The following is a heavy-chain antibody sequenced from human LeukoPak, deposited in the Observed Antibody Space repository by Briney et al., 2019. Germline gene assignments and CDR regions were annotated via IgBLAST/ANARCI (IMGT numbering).Heavy chain of an antibody. J-gene: IGHJ4*02. CDR2: ISAYNGHT. Sequence: ASVKVSCKASGYTFTNYGISWVRQAPGQGLEWMGWISAYNGHTNYAQKFQGRVTMTTDTSTSTAYMELRSLRSDDTAVYYCAKDQRWESPHYLDSWGQGTLVTVSS. D-gene: IGHD1-26*01. V-gene: IGHV1-18*01. CDR3: AKDQRWESPHYLDS. CDR1: GYTFTNYG.